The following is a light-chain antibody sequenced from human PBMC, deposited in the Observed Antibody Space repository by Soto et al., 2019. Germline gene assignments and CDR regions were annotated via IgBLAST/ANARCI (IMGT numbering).Light chain of an antibody. CDR1: QSVRSN. CDR3: QQCSWHPFTVT. V-gene: IGKV3-15*01. CDR2: DAS. Sequence: EIVMTQSPATLSVSPGERATLSCRASQSVRSNLAWYQQKPGQAPRLLIYDASTRATGIPARFSGSGYGTEYTLTISSLQSADSAVYYCQQCSWHPFTVTFGGGTKVEIK. J-gene: IGKJ4*01.